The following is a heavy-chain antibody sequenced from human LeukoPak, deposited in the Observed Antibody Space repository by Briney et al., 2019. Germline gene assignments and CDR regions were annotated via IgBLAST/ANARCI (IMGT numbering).Heavy chain of an antibody. J-gene: IGHJ4*02. Sequence: PGGSLRLSCAASGFTFSSYSMNCVRQAPGKGLEWVSSTSSTSSYIYYADSVKGRFTISRDNAKSSLYLQMNSLRADDTAVYYCARDLNRGSYWSFDYWGQGTLVTVSS. CDR2: TSSTSSYI. CDR3: ARDLNRGSYWSFDY. V-gene: IGHV3-21*01. CDR1: GFTFSSYS. D-gene: IGHD1-26*01.